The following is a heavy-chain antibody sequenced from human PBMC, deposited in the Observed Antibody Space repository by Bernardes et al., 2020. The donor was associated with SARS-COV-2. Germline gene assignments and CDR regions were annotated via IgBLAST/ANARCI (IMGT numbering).Heavy chain of an antibody. D-gene: IGHD1-26*01. CDR3: ARDGREVDRYYYYGMDV. CDR2: IWHDGSNK. Sequence: GGPLRLSCAASGFTFSSYGMHWVRQAPGKGLEWVAVIWHDGSNKYYADSVKGRFTISRDNSKNTLYLQMNSLRAEDTAVYYCARDGREVDRYYYYGMDVWGQGTTVTVSS. J-gene: IGHJ6*02. V-gene: IGHV3-33*01. CDR1: GFTFSSYG.